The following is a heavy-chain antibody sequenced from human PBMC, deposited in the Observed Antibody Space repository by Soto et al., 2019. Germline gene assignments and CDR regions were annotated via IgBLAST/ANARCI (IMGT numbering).Heavy chain of an antibody. Sequence: QVQLQESGPGLVKPSGTLSLTCAVSGGSISSSNWWSWVRQPPGKGLEWIGEIYHSGSTNYNPSLKSPVTISVDKSKNQFSLMLSSVTAADTAVYYCARVSGSYYYGMDVWGQGTTVTVSS. CDR2: IYHSGST. D-gene: IGHD1-26*01. CDR3: ARVSGSYYYGMDV. V-gene: IGHV4-4*02. CDR1: GGSISSSNW. J-gene: IGHJ6*02.